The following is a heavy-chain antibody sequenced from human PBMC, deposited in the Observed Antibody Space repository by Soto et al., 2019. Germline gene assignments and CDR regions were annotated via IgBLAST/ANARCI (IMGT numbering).Heavy chain of an antibody. V-gene: IGHV1-18*01. CDR2: ISAYNGNT. CDR3: ARVVAVAGTGYFDY. Sequence: GAPVKGSFKGSCYTLTSYGISWGRQAPGQGLEWMGWISAYNGNTNYAQKLQGRVTMTTDTSTSTAYMELRSLRSDDTAVYYCARVVAVAGTGYFDYWGQGTLVTVSS. J-gene: IGHJ4*02. D-gene: IGHD6-19*01. CDR1: CYTLTSYG.